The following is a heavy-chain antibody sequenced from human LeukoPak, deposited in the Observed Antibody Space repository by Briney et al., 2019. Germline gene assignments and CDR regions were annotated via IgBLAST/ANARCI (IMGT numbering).Heavy chain of an antibody. CDR3: ATLDSYYDNSGRPLLPD. D-gene: IGHD3-22*01. V-gene: IGHV1-24*01. J-gene: IGHJ4*02. CDR1: GYSVTELS. CDR2: FNREDDAP. Sequence: GASVKVSCKVSGYSVTELSVHWVRQAPGLGLEWVGGFNREDDAPVYAQQFQGRVTMTEDTSTDTAYMELSSLRSEDTALYYCATLDSYYDNSGRPLLPDWGQGTLVTVSS.